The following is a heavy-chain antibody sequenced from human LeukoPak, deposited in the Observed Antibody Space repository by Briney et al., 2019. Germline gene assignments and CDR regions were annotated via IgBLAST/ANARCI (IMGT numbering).Heavy chain of an antibody. CDR2: ISSSSSTI. CDR3: ARVRRSSGWYVDY. J-gene: IGHJ4*02. Sequence: GGSLRLSCAASGFTFSSYSMNWVRQAPGKGLEWVSYISSSSSTIYYADSVKGRFTISRDNAKNSLYLQMNSLRAEDTAVYYCARVRRSSGWYVDYWGQGTLVTVSS. V-gene: IGHV3-48*01. CDR1: GFTFSSYS. D-gene: IGHD6-19*01.